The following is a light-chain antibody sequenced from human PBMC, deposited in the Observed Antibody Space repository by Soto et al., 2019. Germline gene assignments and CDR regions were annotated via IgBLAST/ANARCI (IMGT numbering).Light chain of an antibody. CDR3: SSYTSNSFYV. CDR1: SSDISAYNY. CDR2: EVG. Sequence: QSVLTQPASVSGSPGQSITISCTGTSSDISAYNYVSWYQQHPGKAPKLIIYEVGDRPSGLSNRFSGSKSGNTASLTISRLQTDDEADYYCSSYTSNSFYVLGTGTKVTV. V-gene: IGLV2-14*01. J-gene: IGLJ1*01.